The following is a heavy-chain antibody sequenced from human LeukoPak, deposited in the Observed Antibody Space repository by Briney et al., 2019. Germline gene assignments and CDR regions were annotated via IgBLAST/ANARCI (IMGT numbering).Heavy chain of an antibody. Sequence: RRASVKVSCTASGYTFTGYYMHWVRQAPGQGLEWMGRINPNSGGTNYAQKFQGRVTMTRDTSISTAYMELSRLRSDDTAVYYCARDRSAAGIYYYYGMDVWGQGTTVAVSS. J-gene: IGHJ6*02. CDR2: INPNSGGT. D-gene: IGHD6-13*01. V-gene: IGHV1-2*06. CDR1: GYTFTGYY. CDR3: ARDRSAAGIYYYYGMDV.